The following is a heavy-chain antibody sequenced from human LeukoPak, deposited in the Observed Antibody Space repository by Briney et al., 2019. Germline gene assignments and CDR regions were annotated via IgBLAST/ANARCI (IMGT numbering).Heavy chain of an antibody. J-gene: IGHJ2*01. CDR1: GGSISSSY. Sequence: SETLSLTCTVSGGSISSSYWSWIRQPPGKGLEWIGYISDSGSTSYNPSLRSRVTISLDTPKNQFSLKLSSVTAADTAVYYCARLTMFRGVIYGTDWHSDLWGRGTLVTVSS. V-gene: IGHV4-59*12. CDR3: ARLTMFRGVIYGTDWHSDL. CDR2: ISDSGST. D-gene: IGHD3-10*01.